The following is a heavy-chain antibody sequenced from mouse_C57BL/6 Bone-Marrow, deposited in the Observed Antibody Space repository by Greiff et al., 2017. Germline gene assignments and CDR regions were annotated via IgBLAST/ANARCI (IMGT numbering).Heavy chain of an antibody. D-gene: IGHD1-1*01. J-gene: IGHJ1*03. Sequence: QVQLQQSGPELVKPGASVKISCKASGYAFSSSWMNWVKQRPGKGLEWIGRIYPGDGDTNYNGKFKGKATLTADKSSSTAYMQLSSLTSEDSAVYYCAGDYGSSFYWCFDVWGTGTTVTVSS. V-gene: IGHV1-82*01. CDR3: AGDYGSSFYWCFDV. CDR2: IYPGDGDT. CDR1: GYAFSSSW.